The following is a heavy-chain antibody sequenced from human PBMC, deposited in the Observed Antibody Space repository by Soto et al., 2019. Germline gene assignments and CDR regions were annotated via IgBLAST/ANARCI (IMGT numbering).Heavy chain of an antibody. CDR1: EFTFSNYA. D-gene: IGHD3-22*01. V-gene: IGHV3-23*01. Sequence: GGSLRLSCAASEFTFSNYAMSWVRQAPEKGLEWVSAISYGGGTTYYADSVKGRFTISRDNSKNTLYLQMNSLRAEDTAVYYCAKNPGYYYDSTGYHFDYWGQGTLVTV. CDR2: ISYGGGTT. CDR3: AKNPGYYYDSTGYHFDY. J-gene: IGHJ4*02.